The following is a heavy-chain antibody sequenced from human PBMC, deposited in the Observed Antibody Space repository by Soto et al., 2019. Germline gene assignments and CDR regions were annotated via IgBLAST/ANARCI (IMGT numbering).Heavy chain of an antibody. V-gene: IGHV3-48*02. D-gene: IGHD3-10*01. CDR3: ARDRMVRGSRLGYYYGMDV. CDR1: GFTFSSYS. Sequence: EVQLVESGGGLVQPGGSLRLSYAASGFTFSSYSMNWVRQAPGKGLEWVSYISSSSSTIYYADSVKGRFTISRDNAKNSLYLQMNSLRDEDTAVYYCARDRMVRGSRLGYYYGMDVWGQGTTVTVSS. CDR2: ISSSSSTI. J-gene: IGHJ6*02.